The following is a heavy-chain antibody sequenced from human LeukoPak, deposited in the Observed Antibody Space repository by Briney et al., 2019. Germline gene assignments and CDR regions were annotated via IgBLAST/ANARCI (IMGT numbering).Heavy chain of an antibody. CDR3: AGQFCGRDCSGPGAFDY. V-gene: IGHV4-59*08. D-gene: IGHD2-21*02. CDR2: THHRGNT. Sequence: SEALSLTCTVSGVSINDYFWDWIRQTPGKGLEWIGYTHHRGNTNYNSSLASRVTVSLDTSKHQFSLRLTSVTAADTAVYFCAGQFCGRDCSGPGAFDYWGQGTMVAVPS. J-gene: IGHJ3*01. CDR1: GVSINDYF.